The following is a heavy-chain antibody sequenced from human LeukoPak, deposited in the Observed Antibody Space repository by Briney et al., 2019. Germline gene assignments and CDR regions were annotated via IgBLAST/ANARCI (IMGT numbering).Heavy chain of an antibody. Sequence: ASVKVSCKASGYTFTTYSINWVRQAPGQGLEWMGWVSAFNGNTDYAPKLQGRVTMTTDTSTTTAYMELRSLTSDDTAVYYCARRGGSYSHSDFWGQGTLVTVSS. V-gene: IGHV1-18*01. CDR1: GYTFTTYS. CDR3: ARRGGSYSHSDF. D-gene: IGHD1-26*01. CDR2: VSAFNGNT. J-gene: IGHJ4*02.